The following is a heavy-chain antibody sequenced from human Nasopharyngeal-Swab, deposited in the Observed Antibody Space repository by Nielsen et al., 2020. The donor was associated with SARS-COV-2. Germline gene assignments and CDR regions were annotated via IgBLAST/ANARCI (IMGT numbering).Heavy chain of an antibody. Sequence: GGSLRLSCAASGFTFSSYSMNWVRQAPGKGLEWVSSISSSSSYIYYADSVKGRFTISRDNAKNSLYLQMNSLRAEDTAVYYCARDPRYGGHLYYYYGMDVWGQGTTVTVSS. V-gene: IGHV3-21*01. CDR2: ISSSSSYI. D-gene: IGHD1-26*01. CDR3: ARDPRYGGHLYYYYGMDV. CDR1: GFTFSSYS. J-gene: IGHJ6*02.